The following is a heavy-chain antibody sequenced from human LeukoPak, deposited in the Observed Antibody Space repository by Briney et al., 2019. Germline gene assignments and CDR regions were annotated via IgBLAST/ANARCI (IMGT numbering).Heavy chain of an antibody. CDR2: IHYSGST. CDR3: ARRYCSSNSCLIDY. Sequence: SETLSLTCTVSGGSISRYLWSWIRQPPGKGLEWIGNIHYSGSTNYHPSPKSRVTISVDTSKNQFSLKLSSVTAADTAVYYCARRYCSSNSCLIDYWGQGILVTVSS. V-gene: IGHV4-59*01. J-gene: IGHJ4*02. CDR1: GGSISRYL. D-gene: IGHD2-2*01.